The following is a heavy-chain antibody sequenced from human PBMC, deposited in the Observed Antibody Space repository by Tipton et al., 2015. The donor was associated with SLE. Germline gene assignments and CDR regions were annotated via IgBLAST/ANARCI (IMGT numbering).Heavy chain of an antibody. D-gene: IGHD3-22*01. Sequence: TLSLTCAVYGGSFSGYYWSRIRQTPGKGLEWIGEINHSGSTNYNPSLKSRVTISVDTPKNQFSLKLSFVTAADTAVYYCGGRITTIAPFDYWGQGTLVTVSS. V-gene: IGHV4-34*01. CDR2: INHSGST. CDR1: GGSFSGYY. CDR3: GGRITTIAPFDY. J-gene: IGHJ4*02.